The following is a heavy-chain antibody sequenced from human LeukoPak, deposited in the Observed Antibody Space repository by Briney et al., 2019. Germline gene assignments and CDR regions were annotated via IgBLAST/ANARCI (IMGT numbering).Heavy chain of an antibody. CDR2: ISGSGGST. J-gene: IGHJ4*02. Sequence: GGSLRLSCAASGFTFSSYSMNWVRQAPGKGLEWVSAISGSGGSTYYADSVKGRFTISRDNSKNTLYLQMNSLRAEDTAVYYCAKDRVGGNSGQVFDYWGQGTLVTVSS. CDR1: GFTFSSYS. D-gene: IGHD4-23*01. CDR3: AKDRVGGNSGQVFDY. V-gene: IGHV3-23*01.